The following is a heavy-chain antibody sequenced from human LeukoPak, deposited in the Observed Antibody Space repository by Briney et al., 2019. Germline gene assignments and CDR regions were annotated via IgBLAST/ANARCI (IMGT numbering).Heavy chain of an antibody. J-gene: IGHJ4*02. V-gene: IGHV3-48*03. CDR1: GFTLSNYE. Sequence: PGGSLRLSCAPSGFTLSNYEMNWVRLTPGKGLEWISYITKGGATVLYAESVKGRFTISRDNANSSLYLQMNSPRAEDTAVYFCARLSVSITRSFHLWGQGTLVTVSS. CDR2: ITKGGATV. D-gene: IGHD3-3*01. CDR3: ARLSVSITRSFHL.